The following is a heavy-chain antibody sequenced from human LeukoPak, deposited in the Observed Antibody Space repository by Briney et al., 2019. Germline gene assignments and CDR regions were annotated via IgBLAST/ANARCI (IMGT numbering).Heavy chain of an antibody. Sequence: GGSLRLSCAASGFAFNSFAMNWVRQAPGKGLEWVSSISNSDGRSHYADFVKGRFTISRDNSKNTLHLQMNSLRAEDTAVYYCAKSLGVGGYTRYKGFDQWGQGTLVTVSS. D-gene: IGHD3-16*02. CDR1: GFAFNSFA. CDR2: ISNSDGRS. J-gene: IGHJ4*02. CDR3: AKSLGVGGYTRYKGFDQ. V-gene: IGHV3-23*01.